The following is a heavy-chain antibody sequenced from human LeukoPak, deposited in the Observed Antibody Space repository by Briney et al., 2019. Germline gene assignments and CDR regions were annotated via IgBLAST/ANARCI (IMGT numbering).Heavy chain of an antibody. J-gene: IGHJ3*02. CDR1: GYTFTSYG. Sequence: WASVKVSCKASGYTFTSYGISWVRQAPGQGLEWMGWISAYNGNTNYAQKLQGRVTMTTDTSTSTAYMELRSLRSDDTGVYYCARDPTYYYDSSGYRDAFDIWGQGTMVTVSS. CDR3: ARDPTYYYDSSGYRDAFDI. V-gene: IGHV1-18*01. D-gene: IGHD3-22*01. CDR2: ISAYNGNT.